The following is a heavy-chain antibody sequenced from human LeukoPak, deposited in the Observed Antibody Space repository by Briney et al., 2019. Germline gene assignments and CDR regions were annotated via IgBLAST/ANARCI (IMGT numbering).Heavy chain of an antibody. D-gene: IGHD4-17*01. CDR1: GFTFSSYG. CDR3: AKGGDYCDYVGRFDY. J-gene: IGHJ4*02. V-gene: IGHV3-30*02. CDR2: IRYDGGNK. Sequence: GGSLRLSCAASGFTFSSYGMHWVRQAPGKGLEWVTFIRYDGGNKHYADSVKGRFTISRDNSKNTLYLQMNSLRAEDTAVYYCAKGGDYCDYVGRFDYWRQGTVVTVS.